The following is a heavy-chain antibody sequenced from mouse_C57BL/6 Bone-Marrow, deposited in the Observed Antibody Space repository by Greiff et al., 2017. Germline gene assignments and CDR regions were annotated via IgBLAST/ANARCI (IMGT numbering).Heavy chain of an antibody. Sequence: VKLMESGPGLVQPSQSLSITCTVSGFSLTSYGVHWVRHPPGKGLEWLGVIWSGGSTDYNAAFISRLSISKDNSKSQVFFKMNSLQADDTAIDYCAKRGGSYWYFDFWGTGTTVTVSS. J-gene: IGHJ1*03. V-gene: IGHV2-4*01. CDR2: IWSGGST. CDR1: GFSLTSYG. CDR3: AKRGGSYWYFDF.